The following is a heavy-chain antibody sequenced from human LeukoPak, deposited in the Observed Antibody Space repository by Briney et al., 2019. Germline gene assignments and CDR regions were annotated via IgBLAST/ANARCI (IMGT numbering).Heavy chain of an antibody. D-gene: IGHD6-13*01. J-gene: IGHJ4*02. CDR1: GYTFTSYG. CDR3: ALGAPIPYSSSWNY. CDR2: ISAYNGNT. Sequence: GASVKVSCKASGYTFTSYGISWVRQAPGQGLEWMGWISAYNGNTNYAQKLQGRVTMTTDTSTSTAYMEVSRLISDDTAVYYCALGAPIPYSSSWNYWGQGTLVTVSS. V-gene: IGHV1-18*01.